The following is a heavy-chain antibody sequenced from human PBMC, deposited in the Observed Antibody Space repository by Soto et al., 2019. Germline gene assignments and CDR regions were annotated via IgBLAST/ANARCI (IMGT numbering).Heavy chain of an antibody. CDR2: IYYSGST. Sequence: QVQLQESGPGLVKPSHTLSLTCTVSVGSISSGDYYWSWIRQPPGKGLEWIGYIYYSGSTYYNPSLKSRVTISVDTSNNQFSLKLSSVTAADTAVYYCARGEAAAGTGCDYCGQGTLVTVSS. CDR1: VGSISSGDYY. D-gene: IGHD6-13*01. V-gene: IGHV4-30-4*01. J-gene: IGHJ4*02. CDR3: ARGEAAAGTGCDY.